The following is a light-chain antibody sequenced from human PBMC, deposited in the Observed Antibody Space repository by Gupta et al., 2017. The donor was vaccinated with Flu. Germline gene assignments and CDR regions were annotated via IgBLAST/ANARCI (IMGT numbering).Light chain of an antibody. CDR1: QSLVYSDGYIY. V-gene: IGKV2-30*01. CDR3: MQGSRWPWA. CDR2: QVS. J-gene: IGKJ1*01. Sequence: ISCRSSQSLVYSDGYIYLHWFQQRPGQSPRRLIYQVSNRESGVPDRFSGSGSGTDFILKISRVEAEDVGVYYCMQGSRWPWAFGQGTKVEIK.